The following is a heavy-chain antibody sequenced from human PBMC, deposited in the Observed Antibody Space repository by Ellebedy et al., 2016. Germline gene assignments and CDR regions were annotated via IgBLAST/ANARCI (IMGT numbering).Heavy chain of an antibody. D-gene: IGHD3-10*01. CDR3: YYWDVIMTRDS. CDR2: IYSNGMT. CDR1: GGSISSYY. Sequence: SETLSLTXSVSGGSISSYYWSWIRQSPGKGLEWIGYIYSNGMTYYNPSLNIRLSMIVDTSQNQFSLKLTSVTAADTAVYFCYYWDVIMTRDSWGQGTLVTVSS. J-gene: IGHJ4*02. V-gene: IGHV4-4*09.